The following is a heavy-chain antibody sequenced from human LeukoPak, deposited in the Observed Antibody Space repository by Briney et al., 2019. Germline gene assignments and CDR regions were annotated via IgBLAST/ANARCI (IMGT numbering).Heavy chain of an antibody. V-gene: IGHV4-4*07. D-gene: IGHD6-13*01. CDR1: GGSISSYY. CDR2: IYTSGST. Sequence: SETLSLTCTVSGGSISSYYWSWIRQPAGKGLEWIGRIYTSGSTNYNPSLKSRVTMSVDTSKNQFSLKLSSVTAADTAVYYCARVSRYSSSWLKDYWGQGTLVTVSS. J-gene: IGHJ4*02. CDR3: ARVSRYSSSWLKDY.